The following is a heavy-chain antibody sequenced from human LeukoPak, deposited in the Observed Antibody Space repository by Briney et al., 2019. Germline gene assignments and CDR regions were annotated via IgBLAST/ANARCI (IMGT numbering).Heavy chain of an antibody. D-gene: IGHD2-15*01. Sequence: ASVKVSCKASGYTFTNYGISWVRQAPGQGLEWMGWISAYNGHTDSARKFQGRVTMTTDTSTSTAYMELRSLRSEDTATYYCARASAQWSDYWGQGTLVTVSS. CDR3: ARASAQWSDY. CDR2: ISAYNGHT. J-gene: IGHJ4*02. CDR1: GYTFTNYG. V-gene: IGHV1-18*01.